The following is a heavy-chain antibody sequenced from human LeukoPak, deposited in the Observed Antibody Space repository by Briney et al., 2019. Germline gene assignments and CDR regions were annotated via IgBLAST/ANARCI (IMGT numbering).Heavy chain of an antibody. CDR2: ISAYNGNT. J-gene: IGHJ4*02. CDR1: GYTFTSYG. Sequence: ASVKVSCKASGYTFTSYGISWVRQAPGQGLEWMGWISAYNGNTKYAQEFKGRVIMTTDTSTRIGYMELRSLRSDDTAVYYCARDAYDFLTGRYSGSGGDSWGQGTLVTVSS. V-gene: IGHV1-18*01. CDR3: ARDAYDFLTGRYSGSGGDS. D-gene: IGHD3-9*01.